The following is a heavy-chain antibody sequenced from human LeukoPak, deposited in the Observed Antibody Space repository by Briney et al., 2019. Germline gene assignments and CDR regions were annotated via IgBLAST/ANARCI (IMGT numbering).Heavy chain of an antibody. J-gene: IGHJ4*02. CDR3: ARVRCSSNCCFPDY. D-gene: IGHD2-2*01. CDR1: GFTFSTYW. V-gene: IGHV3-7*01. CDR2: IKQDGSDK. Sequence: PGGSLRLSCAASGFTFSTYWMSWARQAPGKGLEWVANIKQDGSDKYYVDSVKGRFTISRDNAKNSLFLQMNSLRAEDTAVYYCARVRCSSNCCFPDYWGQGTLVTVSS.